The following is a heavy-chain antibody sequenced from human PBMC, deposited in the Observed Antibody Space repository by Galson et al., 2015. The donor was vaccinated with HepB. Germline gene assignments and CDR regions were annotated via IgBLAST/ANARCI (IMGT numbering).Heavy chain of an antibody. Sequence: SLRLSCAASGFTFSSYAMHWVRQAPGKGLEWVAVISYDGSNKYYADSVKGRFTISRDNSKNTLYLQMNSLRAEDTAVYYCARDRMQQQLGNYDAFDIWGQATMVTVSS. D-gene: IGHD6-13*01. CDR3: ARDRMQQQLGNYDAFDI. CDR1: GFTFSSYA. J-gene: IGHJ3*02. CDR2: ISYDGSNK. V-gene: IGHV3-30-3*01.